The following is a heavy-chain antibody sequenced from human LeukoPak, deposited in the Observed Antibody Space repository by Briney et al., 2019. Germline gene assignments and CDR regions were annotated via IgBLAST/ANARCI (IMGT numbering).Heavy chain of an antibody. CDR2: ISAYNGNT. CDR1: GYTFTSYG. D-gene: IGHD3-3*01. Sequence: ASVKVSCKASGYTFTSYGISWVRQAPGQGLEWMGWISAYNGNTNYAQKLQGRVTMTTDTSTSTAYMELRSLRSDDTAVYYCARGKVPTVPRYDFWSGYYNNYYYMDVWAKGPRSPSP. CDR3: ARGKVPTVPRYDFWSGYYNNYYYMDV. J-gene: IGHJ6*03. V-gene: IGHV1-18*01.